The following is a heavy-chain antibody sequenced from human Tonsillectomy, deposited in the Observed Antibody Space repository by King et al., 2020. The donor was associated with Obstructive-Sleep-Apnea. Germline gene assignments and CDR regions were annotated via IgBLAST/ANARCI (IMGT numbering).Heavy chain of an antibody. CDR3: AKEGGGSGVCWVDS. Sequence: VQLVESGGGMVQPGGSLRLSCAASGFTFSSYGISWVRQAPGKGLEWVSAINTRGTTFYAGSVRGRFTISRDNSQYTVNLQVNSLRAEDTALYYCAKEGGGSGVCWVDSWGQGTLVTVSS. J-gene: IGHJ4*02. CDR2: INTRGTT. D-gene: IGHD3-10*01. CDR1: GFTFSSYG. V-gene: IGHV3-23*04.